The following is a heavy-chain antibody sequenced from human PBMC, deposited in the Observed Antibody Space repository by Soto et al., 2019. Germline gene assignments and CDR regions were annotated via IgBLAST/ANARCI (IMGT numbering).Heavy chain of an antibody. Sequence: PVGSLKLSCAASGFTFSSYSMNWVRQAPGEGLEWVSSISSSSSYIYYADSVKGRFTISRDNAKNSLYLQMNSLRAEDTAVYYCARDPGEWLLYSRPNDYYGMDVWGQGTTVTVSS. CDR3: ARDPGEWLLYSRPNDYYGMDV. D-gene: IGHD3-3*01. J-gene: IGHJ6*02. V-gene: IGHV3-21*01. CDR2: ISSSSSYI. CDR1: GFTFSSYS.